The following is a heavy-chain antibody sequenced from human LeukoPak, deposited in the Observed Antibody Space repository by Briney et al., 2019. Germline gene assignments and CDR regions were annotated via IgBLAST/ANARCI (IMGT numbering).Heavy chain of an antibody. D-gene: IGHD6-19*01. J-gene: IGHJ4*02. Sequence: GGSLRLSCAASGFTFDDFAMGWVRQAPGKGPEWVSDIKWDGSFIRYADSVRGRFTVSRDNAKNSLDLEMNSLGVEDTAFYYCARGRIAVTGPHYFDYWGQGTLVTVSS. CDR3: ARGRIAVTGPHYFDY. CDR2: IKWDGSFI. V-gene: IGHV3-20*04. CDR1: GFTFDDFA.